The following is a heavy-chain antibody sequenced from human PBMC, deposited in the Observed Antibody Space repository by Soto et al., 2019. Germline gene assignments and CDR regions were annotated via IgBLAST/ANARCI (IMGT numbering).Heavy chain of an antibody. Sequence: GGSLRLSCAASGFTFSSYSMNWVRQAPGKGLEWVSSISSSSSYIYYADSVKGRFTISRDNAKNSLYLQMNSLRAEDTAVYYCARDRGYYYYYGMDVWGQGTTVTVSS. CDR3: ARDRGYYYYYGMDV. V-gene: IGHV3-21*01. J-gene: IGHJ6*02. CDR1: GFTFSSYS. CDR2: ISSSSSYI.